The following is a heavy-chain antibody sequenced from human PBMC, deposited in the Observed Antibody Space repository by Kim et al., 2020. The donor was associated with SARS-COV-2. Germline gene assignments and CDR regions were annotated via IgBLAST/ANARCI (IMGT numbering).Heavy chain of an antibody. J-gene: IGHJ6*01. CDR1: GFTFSNYG. CDR2: ISGSGSNT. D-gene: IGHD3-22*01. Sequence: GGSLRLSCAASGFTFSNYGMSWVRQAPGKGLEWVSTISGSGSNTNYVDSVKGRFTISRDNSKNTLYLQMNSLRAEDTAVYYCARGGAHYLSGCVMCCYG. V-gene: IGHV3-23*01. CDR3: ARGGAHYLSGCVMCCYG.